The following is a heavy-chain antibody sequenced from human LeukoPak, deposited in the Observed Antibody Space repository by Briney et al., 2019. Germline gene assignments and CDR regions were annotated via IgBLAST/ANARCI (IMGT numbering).Heavy chain of an antibody. CDR2: INAGNGNT. Sequence: GASVKVSCKASGYTFTSYAMHWVRQAPGQRLEWMGWINAGNGNTKYSQKFQGRVTITWDTSASTAYMELSSLRSEDTAVYYCARGDIVVVPAAISSYYYGMDVWGKGTTVTVSS. D-gene: IGHD2-2*02. CDR3: ARGDIVVVPAAISSYYYGMDV. J-gene: IGHJ6*04. CDR1: GYTFTSYA. V-gene: IGHV1-3*01.